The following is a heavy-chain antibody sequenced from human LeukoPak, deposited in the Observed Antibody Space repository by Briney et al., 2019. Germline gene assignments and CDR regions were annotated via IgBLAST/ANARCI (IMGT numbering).Heavy chain of an antibody. V-gene: IGHV4-39*07. CDR2: IYYSGST. CDR3: ARISSWDPYNWFDP. J-gene: IGHJ5*02. CDR1: GGSVSSSSYY. D-gene: IGHD6-13*01. Sequence: SETLSLTCTVSGGSVSSSSYYWGWIRQPPGKGLEWIGSIYYSGSTYYNPSLKSRVTISVDTSKNQFSLKLSSVTAADTAVYYCARISSWDPYNWFDPWGQGTLVTVSS.